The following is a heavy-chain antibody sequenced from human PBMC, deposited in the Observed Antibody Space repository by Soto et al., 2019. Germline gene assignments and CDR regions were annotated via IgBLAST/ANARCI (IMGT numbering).Heavy chain of an antibody. CDR3: AGMPYTSGLRFDP. CDR1: GDSSSTSTYS. Sequence: PSETLSLTCSFSGDSSSTSTYSWSWIRQPPGKALEWVGFIYHSGVTSYNPSLKSRVSISLDMSNSQCTLNLRSVTAADTAVYYCAGMPYTSGLRFDPWGLGTLVTVSS. V-gene: IGHV4-30-2*01. CDR2: IYHSGVT. J-gene: IGHJ5*02. D-gene: IGHD6-19*01.